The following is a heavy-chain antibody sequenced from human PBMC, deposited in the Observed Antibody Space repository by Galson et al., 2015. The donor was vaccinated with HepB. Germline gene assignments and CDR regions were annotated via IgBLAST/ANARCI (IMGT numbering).Heavy chain of an antibody. CDR3: ARDAVLLWFGTYFDY. CDR1: GFTFSSYG. V-gene: IGHV3-33*01. D-gene: IGHD3-10*01. CDR2: IWYDGSNK. Sequence: SLRLSCAASGFTFSSYGMHWVRQAPGKGLEWVAVIWYDGSNKYYADSVKGRFTISRDNSKNTLYLQMNSLRAEDTAVYYCARDAVLLWFGTYFDYWGQGTLVTVSS. J-gene: IGHJ4*02.